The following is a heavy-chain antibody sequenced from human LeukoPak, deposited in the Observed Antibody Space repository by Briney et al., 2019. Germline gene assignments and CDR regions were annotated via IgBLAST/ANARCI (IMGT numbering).Heavy chain of an antibody. Sequence: GRSLRLSCAASGFTFSSYAMHWVRQAPGKGLEWVAVISYDGSNKYYADSLKGRFTISRDNAKNLLFLQMNSLRAEDTAVYYCARGGLDVVGVVAAALDFDYWGQGTLVTVSS. D-gene: IGHD2-15*01. J-gene: IGHJ4*02. V-gene: IGHV3-30-3*01. CDR1: GFTFSSYA. CDR2: ISYDGSNK. CDR3: ARGGLDVVGVVAAALDFDY.